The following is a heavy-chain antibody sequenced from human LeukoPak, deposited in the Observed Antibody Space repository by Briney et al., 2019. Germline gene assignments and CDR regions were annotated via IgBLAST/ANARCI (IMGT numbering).Heavy chain of an antibody. J-gene: IGHJ5*01. Sequence: SEALSLTCSVSGGPISNYYGSWIRQPPGKGLEWIGYIHYSGSTNYNPSLKSRVTISVDTSQNQFSLKLSSVTAADTAVYYCARGANWFDSWGQGTLVTVSS. CDR3: ARGANWFDS. CDR1: GGPISNYY. CDR2: IHYSGST. V-gene: IGHV4-59*01.